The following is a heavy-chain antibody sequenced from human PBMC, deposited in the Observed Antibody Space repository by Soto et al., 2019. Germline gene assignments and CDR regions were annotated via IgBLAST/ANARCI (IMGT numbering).Heavy chain of an antibody. CDR1: GGSFSAYH. J-gene: IGHJ6*02. Sequence: PSETLSLTCAVYGGSFSAYHWSWIRQPPGKGLEWIGEINHSGGTNYNPSLKSRATISLDTSKNQLSLRLSSVTAADTAVYSCERGGNCRTTSCPLGYHSGMDVWGQGTTVTVSS. D-gene: IGHD2-2*01. CDR2: INHSGGT. CDR3: ERGGNCRTTSCPLGYHSGMDV. V-gene: IGHV4-34*01.